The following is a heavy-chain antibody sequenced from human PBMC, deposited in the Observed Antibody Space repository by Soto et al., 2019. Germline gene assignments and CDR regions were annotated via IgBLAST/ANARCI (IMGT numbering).Heavy chain of an antibody. D-gene: IGHD2-2*01. CDR1: GFTFSSYA. J-gene: IGHJ6*02. Sequence: GGSLRLSCAASGFTFSSYAMHWVRQAPGKGLEWVAVISYDGSNKYYADSVKGRFTIPRDNSKNTLYLQMNSLRAEDTAVYYCARDLKPAAILSDYYYYGMDVWGQGTTVTVSS. CDR3: ARDLKPAAILSDYYYYGMDV. CDR2: ISYDGSNK. V-gene: IGHV3-30-3*01.